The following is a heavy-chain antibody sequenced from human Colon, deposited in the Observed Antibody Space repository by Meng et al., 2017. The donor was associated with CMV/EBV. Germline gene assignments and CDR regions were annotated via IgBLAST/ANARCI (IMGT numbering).Heavy chain of an antibody. CDR3: ARQVRGTSWYTWLDF. Sequence: SETLSLTCTVSSDSITTYYWSWIRQSPGKGLEWIGSINFGGSSSYNPSLKSRVTFSVDTSENKFSLDLTSVTAADTAIYYCARQVRGTSWYTWLDFWGQGTLVTVSS. CDR2: INFGGSS. J-gene: IGHJ5*01. D-gene: IGHD6-13*01. V-gene: IGHV4-59*08. CDR1: SDSITTYY.